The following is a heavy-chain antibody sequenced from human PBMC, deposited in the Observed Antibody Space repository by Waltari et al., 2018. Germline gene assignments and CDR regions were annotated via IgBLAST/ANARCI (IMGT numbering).Heavy chain of an antibody. CDR2: INHSGST. V-gene: IGHV4-34*01. Sequence: QVQLQQWGAGLLKPSETLSLTCAVYDGPFRSYYWSWIRQPPGKGLEWIGEINHSGSTNYNPSLESRVTIPIDTSKNQFSLKLSSVTAADTAVYYCARSPNWRIAARPFDYWGQGTLVTVSS. CDR3: ARSPNWRIAARPFDY. D-gene: IGHD6-6*01. CDR1: DGPFRSYY. J-gene: IGHJ4*02.